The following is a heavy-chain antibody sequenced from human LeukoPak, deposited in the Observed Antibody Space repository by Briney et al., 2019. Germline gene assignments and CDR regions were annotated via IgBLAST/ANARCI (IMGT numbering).Heavy chain of an antibody. V-gene: IGHV3-23*01. J-gene: IGHJ4*02. D-gene: IGHD5-18*01. CDR3: AKVAYGYGYFDY. CDR2: VSGSGGST. CDR1: GFSFSNYA. Sequence: GSLRLSCEASGFSFSNYAMSWVRQAPGKGLEWVSGVSGSGGSTYYADSVKGRFTISRDNFKNTLYLQTNSLRVDDTAVYYCAKVAYGYGYFDYWGQGTLVTVSS.